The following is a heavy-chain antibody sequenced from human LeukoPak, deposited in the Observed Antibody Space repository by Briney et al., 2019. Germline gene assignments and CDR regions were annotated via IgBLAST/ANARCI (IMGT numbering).Heavy chain of an antibody. V-gene: IGHV3-11*03. CDR2: ISSSSSYT. CDR1: GYTLCDYY. Sequence: PGGSLRLSCAASGYTLCDYYMSWLRQAPGKGLEWVSYISSSSSYTNYADSVKGRFTISRDNAKNSLYLQMNSLRAEDTAVYYCASSRIAVAPLFDPWGQGTLVTVSS. J-gene: IGHJ5*02. CDR3: ASSRIAVAPLFDP. D-gene: IGHD6-19*01.